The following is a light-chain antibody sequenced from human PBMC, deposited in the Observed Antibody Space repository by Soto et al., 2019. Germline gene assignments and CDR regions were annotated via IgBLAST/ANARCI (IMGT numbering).Light chain of an antibody. CDR2: AAS. V-gene: IGKV1-9*01. CDR1: QGISSF. Sequence: DIQLTQSPSFLSASAGDRVTITCRASQGISSFLAWYQQKPGRAPKLLIYAASTLQSGVPSRFGGSGSGTDFTLTISSLQPEDFATYYCQQFNNYPLTVGGGT. J-gene: IGKJ4*01. CDR3: QQFNNYPLT.